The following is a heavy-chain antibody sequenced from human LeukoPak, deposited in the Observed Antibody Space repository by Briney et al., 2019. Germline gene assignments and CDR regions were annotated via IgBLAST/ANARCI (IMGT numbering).Heavy chain of an antibody. CDR1: GGSISSGDYY. CDR2: IYYSGST. CDR3: AGKYYYDSSGYLPFDP. J-gene: IGHJ5*02. D-gene: IGHD3-22*01. Sequence: KPSETLSLTCTVSGGSISSGDYYWSWIRQPPGKGLEWIGYIYYSGSTNYNPSLKSRVTISVDTSKNQFSLKLSSVTAADTAVYYCAGKYYYDSSGYLPFDPWGQGTLVTVSS. V-gene: IGHV4-30-4*01.